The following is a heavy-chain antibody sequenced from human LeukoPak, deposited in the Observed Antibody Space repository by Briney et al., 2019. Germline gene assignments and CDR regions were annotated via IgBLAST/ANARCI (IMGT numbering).Heavy chain of an antibody. CDR2: IVPIIGTA. J-gene: IGHJ4*02. Sequence: GASVKVSCKASGGTFHSYIVTWVRQAPGQGLGWMGGIVPIIGTANYAQKFQGRVTITADDSTSTAYMELRSLRSEDTAIYYCARDQRPSCLGGICYSGDYWGQGTLVTVTS. CDR1: GGTFHSYI. V-gene: IGHV1-69*13. CDR3: ARDQRPSCLGGICYSGDY. D-gene: IGHD2-15*01.